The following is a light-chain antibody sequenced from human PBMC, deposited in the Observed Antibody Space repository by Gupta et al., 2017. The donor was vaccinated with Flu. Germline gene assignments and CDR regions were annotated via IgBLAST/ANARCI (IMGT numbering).Light chain of an antibody. CDR2: AAS. CDR1: QRVGSNY. J-gene: IGKJ1*01. V-gene: IGKV3-20*01. CDR3: QQYDTSHWT. Sequence: DIVLTQSPGSLSLSPGEGASLSCRASQRVGSNYLAWFQQKPGQAPRLLIYAASSRATGIPDRFSGSGSGTDFTLTISRLEPEDFAVYYCQQYDTSHWTFGQGTKVEVK.